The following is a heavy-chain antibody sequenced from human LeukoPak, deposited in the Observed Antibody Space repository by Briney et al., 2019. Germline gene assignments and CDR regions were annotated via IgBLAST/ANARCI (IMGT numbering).Heavy chain of an antibody. Sequence: GGSLRLSCKASGFTFGDYAMTWVRLAPGKGLEWVGFIRSKIYGGTPEYAASVKGRFTISRDDSKGIAYLQMNSLKTEDTAVYYCTRDQTPYYWGQGTLVTVSS. J-gene: IGHJ4*02. V-gene: IGHV3-49*04. CDR1: GFTFGDYA. CDR2: IRSKIYGGTP. CDR3: TRDQTPYY.